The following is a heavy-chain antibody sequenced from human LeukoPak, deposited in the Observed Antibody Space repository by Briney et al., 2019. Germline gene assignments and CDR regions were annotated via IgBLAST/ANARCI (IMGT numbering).Heavy chain of an antibody. V-gene: IGHV1-46*01. CDR1: GYTFTSYY. Sequence: ASVKVPCKASGYTFTSYYMHWVRQAPGQGLEWMGIINPSGGSTSYAQKFQGRVTMTRDMSTSTVYMELSSLRSEDTAVYYCARDEYSSSRKWNDYYYYYMDVWGKGTTVTVSS. D-gene: IGHD6-6*01. CDR3: ARDEYSSSRKWNDYYYYYMDV. CDR2: INPSGGST. J-gene: IGHJ6*03.